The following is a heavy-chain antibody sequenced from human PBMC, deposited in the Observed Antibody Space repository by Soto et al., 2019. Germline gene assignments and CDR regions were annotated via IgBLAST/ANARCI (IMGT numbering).Heavy chain of an antibody. CDR3: ARGTPVTIFGVVIGYDYGMDV. CDR2: INHSGST. D-gene: IGHD3-3*01. Sequence: TLSLTSAVYGGPFSGYYWSWIRQPPGKGLEWIGEINHSGSTNYNPSLKSRVTISVDTSKNQFSLKLSSVTAADTAVYYCARGTPVTIFGVVIGYDYGMDVWGQGTTVTVSS. J-gene: IGHJ6*02. CDR1: GGPFSGYY. V-gene: IGHV4-34*01.